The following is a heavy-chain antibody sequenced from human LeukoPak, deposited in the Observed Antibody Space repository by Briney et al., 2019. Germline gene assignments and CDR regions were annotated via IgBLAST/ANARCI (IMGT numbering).Heavy chain of an antibody. CDR3: ARDEVGATDTDTFDAFDI. D-gene: IGHD1-26*01. CDR2: ISSSSSYI. CDR1: GFTFSSYS. V-gene: IGHV3-21*01. J-gene: IGHJ3*02. Sequence: TGGSLRLFCAASGFTFSSYSMNWVRQAPGKGLEWVSSISSSSSYIYYADSVKGRFTISRDNAKNSLYLQMNSLRAEDTAVYYCARDEVGATDTDTFDAFDIWGQGTMVTVSS.